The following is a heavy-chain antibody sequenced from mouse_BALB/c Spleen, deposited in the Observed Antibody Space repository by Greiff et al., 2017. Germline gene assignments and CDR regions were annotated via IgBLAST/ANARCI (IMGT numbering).Heavy chain of an antibody. CDR1: GFSLTSYG. V-gene: IGHV2-9*02. J-gene: IGHJ1*01. Sequence: VQLVESGPGLVAPSQSLSITCTVSGFSLTSYGVHWVRQPPGKGLEWLGVIWAGGSTNYNSALMSRLSISKDNSKSQVFLKMNSLQTDDTAMYYCARVWGYSFYWYFDVWGAGTTVTVSS. CDR3: ARVWGYSFYWYFDV. D-gene: IGHD2-3*01. CDR2: IWAGGST.